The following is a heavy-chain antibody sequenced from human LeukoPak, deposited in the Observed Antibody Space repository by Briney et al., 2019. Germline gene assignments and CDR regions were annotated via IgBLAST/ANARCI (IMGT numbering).Heavy chain of an antibody. J-gene: IGHJ3*02. CDR2: INPSGGST. CDR1: GYTFTSYY. V-gene: IGHV1-46*01. D-gene: IGHD3-22*01. Sequence: ALVKVSCKASGYTFTSYYMHWVRQAPGQGHEWMGIINPSGGSTSYAQKFQGRVTMTRDTSTSTVYMELSSLRSEDTAVYYCARATDYYDSSGPRGAFDIWGQGTMVTVSS. CDR3: ARATDYYDSSGPRGAFDI.